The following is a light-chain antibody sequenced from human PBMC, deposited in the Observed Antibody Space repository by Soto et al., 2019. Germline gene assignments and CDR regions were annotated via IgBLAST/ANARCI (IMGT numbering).Light chain of an antibody. CDR2: DVS. J-gene: IGLJ1*01. CDR1: SSDVGGYNY. CDR3: SSYTSRSNYV. Sequence: QSVLTQPASVSGSPGQSIAISCTGTSSDVGGYNYVSWYQQHPGKAPKLMIYDVSNWPSGVSNRFFGSKSGNTASLTISGIQAEDEADYYCSSYTSRSNYVFGTGTKVTVL. V-gene: IGLV2-14*01.